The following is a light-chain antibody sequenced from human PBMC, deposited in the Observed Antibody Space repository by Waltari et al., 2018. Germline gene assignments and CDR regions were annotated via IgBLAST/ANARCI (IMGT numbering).Light chain of an antibody. CDR3: YSTDSSGNHSWV. CDR1: ALPKKY. Sequence: SYELTQPPSVSVSPGQTARITCSGDALPKKYAYWYQQKSGQAPVLVIYEDSKRPSGIPERFSGSSSGTMATWTISGAQVEDEADYYCYSTDSSGNHSWVFGGGTKLTVL. V-gene: IGLV3-10*01. J-gene: IGLJ3*02. CDR2: EDS.